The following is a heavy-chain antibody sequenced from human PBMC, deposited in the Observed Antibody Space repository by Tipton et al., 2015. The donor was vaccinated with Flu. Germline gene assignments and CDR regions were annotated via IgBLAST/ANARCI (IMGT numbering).Heavy chain of an antibody. Sequence: SLRLSCAASGFTFNSYAMSWVRQAPGKGLEWVSAISGSGGSTFYSDSVKGRFTISRDNSKNTLYLQMHSLRAEDTAVYYCAKVFRLGIGGPTVVIPEYYFDYWGQGTLVSVSS. CDR2: ISGSGGST. CDR3: AKVFRLGIGGPTVVIPEYYFDY. CDR1: GFTFNSYA. V-gene: IGHV3-23*01. J-gene: IGHJ4*02. D-gene: IGHD3-22*01.